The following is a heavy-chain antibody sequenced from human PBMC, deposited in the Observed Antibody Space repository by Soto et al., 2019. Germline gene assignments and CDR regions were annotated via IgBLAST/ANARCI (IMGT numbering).Heavy chain of an antibody. Sequence: PGGSLRLSCAASGFTFSSYSMNWVRQAPGKGLEWVSYISSSSSTIYYADSVKGRFTISRDNAKNSLYLQMNSLRDEDTAVYYCARGAAAVPSYGMDVWGQGTTVTVSS. J-gene: IGHJ6*02. D-gene: IGHD6-13*01. CDR3: ARGAAAVPSYGMDV. CDR1: GFTFSSYS. V-gene: IGHV3-48*02. CDR2: ISSSSSTI.